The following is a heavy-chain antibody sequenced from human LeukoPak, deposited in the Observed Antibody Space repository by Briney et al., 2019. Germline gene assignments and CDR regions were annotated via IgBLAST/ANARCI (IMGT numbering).Heavy chain of an antibody. D-gene: IGHD4-23*01. J-gene: IGHJ4*02. CDR3: ARGGASTVVAYFDY. Sequence: GGSLRLSCAASGSTFSSYGMHWVRQAPGKGLEWVAFIRYDGSNKYYADSVKGRFTISRDNPKNTLYLQMNSLRAEDTAVYYCARGGASTVVAYFDYWGQGTLVTVSS. CDR1: GSTFSSYG. CDR2: IRYDGSNK. V-gene: IGHV3-30*02.